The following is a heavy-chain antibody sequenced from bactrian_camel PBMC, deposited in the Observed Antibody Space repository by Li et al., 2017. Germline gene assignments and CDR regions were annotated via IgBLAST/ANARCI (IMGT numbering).Heavy chain of an antibody. CDR1: TPKRC. Sequence: DVQLVESGGGSVQAGGSLTLSCRASTPKRCMGWFRQAPGKEREGVAAIVSGGGGINYAASVKGRFTISKDNAKNTLYLQMNSLKPEDTAMYYCATGPGSGGYCSTIEEKYVRWGQGTQVTVS. CDR2: IVSGGGGI. CDR3: ATGPGSGGYCSTIEEKYVR. J-gene: IGHJ4*01. V-gene: IGHV3S31*01. D-gene: IGHD2*01.